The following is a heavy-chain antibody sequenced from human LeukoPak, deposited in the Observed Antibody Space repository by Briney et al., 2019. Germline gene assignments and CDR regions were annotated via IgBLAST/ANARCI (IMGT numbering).Heavy chain of an antibody. D-gene: IGHD2-2*02. CDR1: GFTFSSYA. Sequence: GRSLRLSCAASGFTFSSYAMHWVRQAPGKGLEWVAVISYDGSNKYYADSVKGRFTISRDNSKNTLYLQMNSLRAEDTAVYYCARDRGPCRSTTCYTGREAVGYWGQGTLVTVSS. V-gene: IGHV3-30-3*01. J-gene: IGHJ4*02. CDR3: ARDRGPCRSTTCYTGREAVGY. CDR2: ISYDGSNK.